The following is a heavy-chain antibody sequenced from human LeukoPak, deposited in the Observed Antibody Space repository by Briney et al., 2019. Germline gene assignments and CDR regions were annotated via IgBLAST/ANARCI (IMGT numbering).Heavy chain of an antibody. V-gene: IGHV3-30*18. CDR2: ISYDGSNK. Sequence: PGGSLRLSCAASGFTFSSYGMHWVRQAPGKGLEWVAVISYDGSNKYYADSVKGRFTISRDNSKNSLYLQMNTLRAEDTAVYYCAKDGAGSRSYCSSTSCYVDYWGQGTLVTVSS. D-gene: IGHD2-2*01. CDR1: GFTFSSYG. J-gene: IGHJ4*02. CDR3: AKDGAGSRSYCSSTSCYVDY.